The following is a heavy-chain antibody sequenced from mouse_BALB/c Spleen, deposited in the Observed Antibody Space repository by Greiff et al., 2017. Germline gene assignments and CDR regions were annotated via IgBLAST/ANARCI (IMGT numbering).Heavy chain of an antibody. Sequence: VQLQQSGAELVRPGALVKLSCKASGFNIKDYYMHWVKQRPEQGLEWIGWIDPENGNTIYDPKFQGKASITADTSSNTAYLQLSSLTSEDTAVYYCARMEVRRAYWGQGTLVTVSA. D-gene: IGHD2-14*01. CDR3: ARMEVRRAY. CDR1: GFNIKDYY. J-gene: IGHJ3*01. V-gene: IGHV14-1*02. CDR2: IDPENGNT.